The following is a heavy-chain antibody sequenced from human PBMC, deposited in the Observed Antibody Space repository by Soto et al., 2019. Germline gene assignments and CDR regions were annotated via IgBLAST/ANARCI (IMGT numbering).Heavy chain of an antibody. CDR2: INSDGSST. CDR1: GFTFSSYW. CDR3: ARDTTWFGELLYSMDV. V-gene: IGHV3-74*01. Sequence: PGGSLRLSCAASGFTFSSYWMHWVRQAPGKGLVWVSRINSDGSSTSYADSVKGRFTISRDNAKNTLYLQMNSLRAEDTAVYYCARDTTWFGELLYSMDVWGQGTTVTVSS. D-gene: IGHD3-10*01. J-gene: IGHJ6*02.